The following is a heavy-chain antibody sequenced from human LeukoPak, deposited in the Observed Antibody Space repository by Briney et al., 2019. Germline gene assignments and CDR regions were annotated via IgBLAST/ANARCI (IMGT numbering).Heavy chain of an antibody. J-gene: IGHJ4*02. Sequence: PSETLSLTCTVSGGSISNYYWSWIRQHPGKGLEWIGYIYYSGSTYYNPSLKSRVTISVDTSKNQFSLKLSSVTAADTAVYYCASSMVVTAIFVWGQGTLVTVSS. CDR1: GGSISNYY. CDR3: ASSMVVTAIFV. D-gene: IGHD2-21*02. V-gene: IGHV4-59*06. CDR2: IYYSGST.